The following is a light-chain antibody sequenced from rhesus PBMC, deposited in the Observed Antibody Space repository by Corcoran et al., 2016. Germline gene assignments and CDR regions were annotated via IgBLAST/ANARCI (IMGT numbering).Light chain of an antibody. Sequence: DIQMTQSPSSLSASVGDRVTITCRASENVNNYLNWYQQKPGKAPKLLIYKETTLQSGVPSRFSGSGSGTDYTFTISSLQPEDGATYYCQHGYGTPLTFGGGTKVEIK. J-gene: IGKJ4*01. CDR2: KET. CDR3: QHGYGTPLT. CDR1: ENVNNY. V-gene: IGKV1-74*01.